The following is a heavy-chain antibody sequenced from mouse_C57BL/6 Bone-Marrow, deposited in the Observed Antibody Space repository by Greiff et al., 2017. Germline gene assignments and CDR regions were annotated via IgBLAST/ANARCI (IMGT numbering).Heavy chain of an antibody. CDR2: IRYDGSN. V-gene: IGHV3-6*01. CDR1: GYSITSGYY. J-gene: IGHJ3*01. CDR3: ARGETRRRFAY. Sequence: EVQVVESGPGLVKPSQSLSLTCSVTGYSITSGYYWNWIRQFPGNKLEWMGYIRYDGSNNYNPSLKNRISITRDTSKNQFFLKLNSVTTEDTAAYYCARGETRRRFAYWGQGTLVTVSA.